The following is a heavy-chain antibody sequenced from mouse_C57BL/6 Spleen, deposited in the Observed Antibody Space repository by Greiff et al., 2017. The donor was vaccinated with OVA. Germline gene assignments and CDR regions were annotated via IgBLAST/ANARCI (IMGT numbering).Heavy chain of an antibody. J-gene: IGHJ2*01. CDR2: IYPGDGDT. V-gene: IGHV1-82*01. Sequence: VKLMESGPELVKPGASVKISCKASGYAFSSSWMNWVKQRPGKGLEWIGRIYPGDGDTNYNGKFKGKATLTADKSSSTAYMQLSSLTSEDSAVYFCAREGAGTWYFDYWGQGTTLTVSS. D-gene: IGHD4-1*01. CDR3: AREGAGTWYFDY. CDR1: GYAFSSSW.